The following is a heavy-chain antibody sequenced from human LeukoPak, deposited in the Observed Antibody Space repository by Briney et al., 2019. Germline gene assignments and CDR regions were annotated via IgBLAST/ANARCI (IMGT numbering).Heavy chain of an antibody. D-gene: IGHD3-9*01. CDR2: ISGSGGST. CDR3: AKVGELRYFDWLVGYYFDY. J-gene: IGHJ4*02. CDR1: GFTFSSYA. Sequence: GGSLRLSCAASGFTFSSYAMSWVRQAPGKGLEWVSAISGSGGSTYYADSVKGRFTISRDNSKNTLYLQMNSLRAEDTAVYYCAKVGELRYFDWLVGYYFDYWGQGTLVTVSS. V-gene: IGHV3-23*01.